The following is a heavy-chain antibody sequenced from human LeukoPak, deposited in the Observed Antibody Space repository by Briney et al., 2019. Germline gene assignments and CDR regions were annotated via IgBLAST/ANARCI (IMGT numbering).Heavy chain of an antibody. D-gene: IGHD3-10*01. CDR3: ARGNAMVRGVIAPLGMDV. V-gene: IGHV3-13*04. J-gene: IGHJ6*02. CDR2: IGTAGDT. CDR1: GFTFSSYD. Sequence: PGGSLRLSCAASGFTFSSYDMHWVRQATGKGLEWVSAIGTAGDTYYPGSVKGRFTISRENAKHSLYLQMNSLRAGDTAVYYCARGNAMVRGVIAPLGMDVWGQGTTVTVSS.